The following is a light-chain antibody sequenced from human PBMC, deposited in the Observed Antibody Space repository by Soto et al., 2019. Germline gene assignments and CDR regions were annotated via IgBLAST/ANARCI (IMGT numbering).Light chain of an antibody. Sequence: DIQLTQSPSFLSASVGDRVTITCRASQGISSYLAWFQQKPGKAPKLLIYAASILESGVPSRFSGSGSGTEFTLTISSQQPEDFASYYCQQVNNYPRTFGPGT. J-gene: IGKJ3*01. CDR2: AAS. V-gene: IGKV1-9*01. CDR3: QQVNNYPRT. CDR1: QGISSY.